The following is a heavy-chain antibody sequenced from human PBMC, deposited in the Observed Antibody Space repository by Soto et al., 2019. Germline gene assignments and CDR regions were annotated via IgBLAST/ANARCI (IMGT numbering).Heavy chain of an antibody. V-gene: IGHV1-8*01. CDR2: MNPNSGNT. CDR1: GYTFTSYD. D-gene: IGHD3-10*01. Sequence: QVQLVQSGAEVKKPGASVKVSCKASGYTFTSYDINWVRQATGQGLEWMGWMNPNSGNTGYAQKFLGRVTMTRNTSISTAYMELSSLRSEDTAVYYCARGGQLLWFGELSYFDYWGQGTLVTVPS. J-gene: IGHJ4*02. CDR3: ARGGQLLWFGELSYFDY.